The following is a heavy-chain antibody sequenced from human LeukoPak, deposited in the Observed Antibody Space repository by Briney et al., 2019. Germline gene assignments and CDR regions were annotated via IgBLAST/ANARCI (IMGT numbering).Heavy chain of an antibody. Sequence: GGSLRLSCAVSGFTFDSSGRHWVRQAPGKGLEWVSFMSYDGSQKYYATSVKGRFTISRDNLENTVYLQMNSLRLEDTAVYYCAKLAGAQLFYGDWFDPWGQGTLVTVSS. CDR2: MSYDGSQK. CDR1: GFTFDSSG. D-gene: IGHD6-13*01. V-gene: IGHV3-30*19. CDR3: AKLAGAQLFYGDWFDP. J-gene: IGHJ5*02.